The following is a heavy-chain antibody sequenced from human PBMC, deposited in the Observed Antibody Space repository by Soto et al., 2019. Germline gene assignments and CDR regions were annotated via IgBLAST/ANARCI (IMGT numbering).Heavy chain of an antibody. V-gene: IGHV3-30*18. J-gene: IGHJ6*02. CDR1: GFTFSSYG. CDR2: ISYDGSNK. D-gene: IGHD6-13*01. Sequence: GGSLRLSCAASGFTFSSYGMHWVRQAPGKGLEWVAVISYDGSNKYYADSVKGRFTISRDNSKNTLYLQMNSLRAEDTAVYYCAKENWSSSSYYYYGMDVWGQGTTVTVSS. CDR3: AKENWSSSSYYYYGMDV.